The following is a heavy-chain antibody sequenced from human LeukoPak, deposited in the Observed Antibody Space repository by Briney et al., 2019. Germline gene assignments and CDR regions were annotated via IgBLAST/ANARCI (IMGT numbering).Heavy chain of an antibody. J-gene: IGHJ1*01. D-gene: IGHD3-16*01. Sequence: ASVKVSCKVSGYTLTELSMHWVRQAPGKGLEWMGGFDTEDGETISAQKFQGRLTMTEDTSTDTAYMELSSLRSEDTAVYYCATIRSSLWAGYSQHWGQGTLVTVSS. CDR1: GYTLTELS. CDR2: FDTEDGET. CDR3: ATIRSSLWAGYSQH. V-gene: IGHV1-24*01.